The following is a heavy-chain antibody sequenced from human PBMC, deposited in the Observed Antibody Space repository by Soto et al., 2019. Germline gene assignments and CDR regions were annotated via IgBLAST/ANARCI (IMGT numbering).Heavy chain of an antibody. CDR3: ARSRGSYYSNFDS. V-gene: IGHV1-69*08. Sequence: QVQLVQSGAEVKKPGSSVKVSCKASADTFTGYTVTWVRQAPGQGLEWVGRVIPILGASNFAQKFQGRVTISADKSTDTAYMVLTGLTSEHTADYYCARSRGSYYSNFDSWGQGTLVTVSS. CDR2: VIPILGAS. CDR1: ADTFTGYT. J-gene: IGHJ4*02. D-gene: IGHD3-10*01.